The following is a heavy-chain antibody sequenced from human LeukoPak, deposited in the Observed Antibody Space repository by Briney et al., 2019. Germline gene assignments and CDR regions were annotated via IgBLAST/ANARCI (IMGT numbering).Heavy chain of an antibody. CDR1: GFTLSSYS. D-gene: IGHD6-19*01. Sequence: PGGSLRLSCATSGFTLSSYSMNWVRQAPGKGLEWISYISSGSTTIYYADSVKGRFTISRDNAKNSLYLQMNSLRDEDTAVYCCARDVEQWLVRVYYFDYWGQGTLVTVSS. J-gene: IGHJ4*02. CDR3: ARDVEQWLVRVYYFDY. CDR2: ISSGSTTI. V-gene: IGHV3-48*02.